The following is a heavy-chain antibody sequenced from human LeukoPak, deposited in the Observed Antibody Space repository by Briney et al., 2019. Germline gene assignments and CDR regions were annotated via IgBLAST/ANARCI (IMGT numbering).Heavy chain of an antibody. CDR2: IYYSGST. J-gene: IGHJ4*02. Sequence: SETLSLTCTVSGGSISTYYWSWIRQPPGKGLEWIGYIYYSGSTNYNPSLKSRVTISVDTSKNQFSLKLSSVTAADTAVYYCARGGSGYDFDYWGQGTLVTVSS. CDR3: ARGGSGYDFDY. CDR1: GGSISTYY. D-gene: IGHD5-12*01. V-gene: IGHV4-59*01.